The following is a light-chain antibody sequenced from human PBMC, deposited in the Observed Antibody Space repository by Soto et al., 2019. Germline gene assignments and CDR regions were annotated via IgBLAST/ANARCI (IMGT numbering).Light chain of an antibody. CDR2: DAS. CDR1: QSISSW. CDR3: QQYNSYWT. Sequence: DIQMTQSPSTLSASVGDRVTITCRASQSISSWLAWYQQKPGKAPKLLIYDASSLESGVPSRFRGSGSGTEFTLTISGLQPDDFATYSCQQYNSYWTFGQGTKVEIK. J-gene: IGKJ1*01. V-gene: IGKV1-5*01.